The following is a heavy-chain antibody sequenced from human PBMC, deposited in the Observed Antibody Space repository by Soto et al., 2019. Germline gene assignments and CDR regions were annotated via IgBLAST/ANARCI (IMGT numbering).Heavy chain of an antibody. D-gene: IGHD5-12*01. Sequence: PGESLKISCKGSGYSFTSYWISWVRQMPGKGLEWMGRIDPSASYTNYSPSFQGHVTISADKSISTAYLQWSSLKASDTAMYYCARRRLYFGYDSPYYYYVIDVWGQGSSVTGSS. CDR1: GYSFTSYW. J-gene: IGHJ6*02. CDR3: ARRRLYFGYDSPYYYYVIDV. CDR2: IDPSASYT. V-gene: IGHV5-10-1*01.